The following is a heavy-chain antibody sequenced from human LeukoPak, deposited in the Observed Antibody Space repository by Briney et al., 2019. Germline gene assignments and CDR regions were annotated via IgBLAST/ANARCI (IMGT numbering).Heavy chain of an antibody. CDR2: IYYSGRT. J-gene: IGHJ4*02. Sequence: SETLSLTCTVSGGSISSSSYYWGWIRQPPGKGLEWIGSIYYSGRTYYNPSLKSRVPISVDTSKNQFSLKLSSVTAADTAVYYCAREGFLEWSHIDYWGQGTLVTVSS. V-gene: IGHV4-39*01. CDR3: AREGFLEWSHIDY. CDR1: GGSISSSSYY. D-gene: IGHD3-3*01.